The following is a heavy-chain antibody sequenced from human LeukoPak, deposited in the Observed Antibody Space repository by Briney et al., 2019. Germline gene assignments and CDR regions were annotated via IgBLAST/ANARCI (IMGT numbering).Heavy chain of an antibody. J-gene: IGHJ3*02. CDR1: GCTYSSYR. V-gene: IGHV3-30*02. D-gene: IGHD4-17*01. CDR2: IRYDGSNK. CDR3: AKERFYGAATHAFDI. Sequence: GGSLRLSCPASGCTYSSYRMHWLRQAPGKGLAGVAFIRYDGSNKYYADSVKCRFTISRDNSKSTMYLQMNSLRAEDTAVFYCAKERFYGAATHAFDIWGQGTMVTVSS.